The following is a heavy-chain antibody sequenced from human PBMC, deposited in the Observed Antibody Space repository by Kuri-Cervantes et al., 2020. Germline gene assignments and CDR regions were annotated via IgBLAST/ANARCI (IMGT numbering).Heavy chain of an antibody. Sequence: SETLSLTCTVSGGSISSSNYYWGWIRQPPGKGLDWIASIYYSGSTYYYPSLKSRVTISVDTSKNQLSLKLTSVTAADTAVYYCARSVTFGGNDYHNWFDPWGQGTLVTVSS. CDR3: ARSVTFGGNDYHNWFDP. D-gene: IGHD5-12*01. J-gene: IGHJ5*02. CDR2: IYYSGST. V-gene: IGHV4-39*01. CDR1: GGSISSSNYY.